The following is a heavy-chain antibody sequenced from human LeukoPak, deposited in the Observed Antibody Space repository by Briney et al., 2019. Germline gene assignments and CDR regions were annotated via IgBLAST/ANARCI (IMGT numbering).Heavy chain of an antibody. J-gene: IGHJ4*02. V-gene: IGHV4-61*02. CDR3: ARVESYDSSGYSYGDDY. Sequence: PSQTLSLTCTVSGGSISSGSYYWSWIRQPAGKGLEWIRRIYTSGSTNYNPSPKSRVTISVHTSKNQFSLKLRSVTAADTAVYYCARVESYDSSGYSYGDDYWGQGTLVTVSS. CDR1: GGSISSGSYY. D-gene: IGHD3-22*01. CDR2: IYTSGST.